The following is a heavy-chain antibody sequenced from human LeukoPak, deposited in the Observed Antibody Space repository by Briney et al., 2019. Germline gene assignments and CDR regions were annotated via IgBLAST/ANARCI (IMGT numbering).Heavy chain of an antibody. CDR3: ARVFDS. V-gene: IGHV4-39*06. J-gene: IGHJ4*02. CDR2: VFYTGKT. CDR1: GVSVSTSDYY. Sequence: SETLSLTCTVSGVSVSTSDYYWGWLRQSPVKRLEWIVDVFYTGKTNYNPSISGRTTISTNTSNNQFALKLTYVTGADSAVYYCARVFDSWGQGTLVTVCS.